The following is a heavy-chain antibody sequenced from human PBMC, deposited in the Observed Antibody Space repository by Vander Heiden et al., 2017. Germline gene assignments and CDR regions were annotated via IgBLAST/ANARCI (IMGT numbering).Heavy chain of an antibody. J-gene: IGHJ4*02. CDR2: RWYEGSNK. D-gene: IGHD2-2*01. CDR1: GLTLSSYA. Sequence: QVQLVESGGGVAQPGRSLSLSCAASGLTLSSYAIHCVRQAPGKGLEWVAVRWYEGSNKDYADSVKGRFTISRDNSKNTLYLQMNSLRAEDTAVYYCARDWGQYCSSTSCYGGPDYWGQGTLVTVSS. CDR3: ARDWGQYCSSTSCYGGPDY. V-gene: IGHV3-33*01.